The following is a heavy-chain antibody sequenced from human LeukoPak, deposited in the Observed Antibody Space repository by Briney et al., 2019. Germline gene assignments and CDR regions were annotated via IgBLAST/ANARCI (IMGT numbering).Heavy chain of an antibody. J-gene: IGHJ4*02. CDR3: ARVRWFGEFMF. D-gene: IGHD3-10*01. CDR1: GFTFSSYA. CDR2: ISGSGGST. V-gene: IGHV3-23*01. Sequence: GGSLRLSCAASGFTFSSYAMSWVRQAPGKGLEWVSAISGSGGSTYYADSVKGRFTISRDNSKNTLYLQMNSLRAEDTAVYYCARVRWFGEFMFWGQGTLVTVSS.